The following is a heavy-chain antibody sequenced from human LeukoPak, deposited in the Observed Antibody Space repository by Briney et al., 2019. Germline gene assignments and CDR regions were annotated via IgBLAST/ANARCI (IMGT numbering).Heavy chain of an antibody. V-gene: IGHV3-53*01. CDR3: ARDLSYGGYCMDV. J-gene: IGHJ6*03. CDR1: GFTVSSNY. D-gene: IGHD4-23*01. Sequence: GGSLRLSCAASGFTVSSNYMSWVRQAPGKGLEWVSVIYSGGSTYYADSVKGRFTISRDNSKNTLYLRMNSLRAEDTAVYYCARDLSYGGYCMDVWGKGTTVTVSS. CDR2: IYSGGST.